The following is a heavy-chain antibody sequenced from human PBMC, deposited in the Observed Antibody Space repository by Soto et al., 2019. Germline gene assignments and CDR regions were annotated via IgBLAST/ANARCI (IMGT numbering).Heavy chain of an antibody. J-gene: IGHJ4*02. Sequence: QVQLQESGPGLVKPSETLSLTCTVSGGSISSCYWSWIRQPPGQGLEWIGYSYNSGSTNYNPSPSRQVTITVATAKTQDPVNLKAVSGAGADEAEGARGGTVGVAAPPFHDWGQGTLGTGSS. CDR2: SYNSGST. D-gene: IGHD2-15*01. V-gene: IGHV4-59*01. CDR1: GGSISSCY. CDR3: ARGGTVGVAAPPFHD.